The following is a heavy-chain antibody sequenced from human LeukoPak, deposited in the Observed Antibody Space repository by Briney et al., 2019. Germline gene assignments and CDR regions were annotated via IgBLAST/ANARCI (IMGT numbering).Heavy chain of an antibody. CDR3: ARSYYDILTGYYDNYLFDY. CDR1: GGTFSSYA. V-gene: IGHV1-69*04. J-gene: IGHJ4*02. CDR2: TIPILGIA. Sequence: ASVKVSCKASGGTFSSYAISWVRQAPGQGLEWMGRTIPILGIANYAQKLQGRVTITADKSTSTAYMEPSSLRSEDTAVYYCARSYYDILTGYYDNYLFDYWGQGTLVTVSS. D-gene: IGHD3-9*01.